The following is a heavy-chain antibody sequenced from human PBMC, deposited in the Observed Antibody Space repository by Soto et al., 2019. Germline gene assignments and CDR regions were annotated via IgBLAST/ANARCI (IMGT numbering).Heavy chain of an antibody. D-gene: IGHD1-26*01. Sequence: ASVKVSCKVSGYTLTELSMHWVRQAPGKGLEWMGGSDPEDGETIYAQKFQGRVTMTEDTSTDTAYMELSSLRSEDTAVYYCATYSGSLGGFDYWGQGTLVTV. CDR2: SDPEDGET. J-gene: IGHJ4*02. CDR1: GYTLTELS. CDR3: ATYSGSLGGFDY. V-gene: IGHV1-24*01.